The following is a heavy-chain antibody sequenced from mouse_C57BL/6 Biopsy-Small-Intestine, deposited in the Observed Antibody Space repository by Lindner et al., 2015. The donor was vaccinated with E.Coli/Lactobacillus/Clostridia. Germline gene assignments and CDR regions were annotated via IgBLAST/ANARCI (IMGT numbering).Heavy chain of an antibody. J-gene: IGHJ2*01. CDR3: ARGTGSHFDY. V-gene: IGHV1-80*01. D-gene: IGHD4-1*01. CDR1: GYAFSSYW. Sequence: VQLQESGSELVKPGASVKISCKASGYAFSSYWMNWVKQRPGKGLEWIGQIYPGNGDTNYNGNFKGKATLTADKPSSTAYMQLSSLTSEDSAVYFCARGTGSHFDYWGQGTTLTVSS. CDR2: IYPGNGDT.